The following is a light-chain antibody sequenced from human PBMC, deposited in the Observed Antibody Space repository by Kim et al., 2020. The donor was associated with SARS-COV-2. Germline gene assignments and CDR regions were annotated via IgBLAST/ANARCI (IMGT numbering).Light chain of an antibody. CDR3: QQYNNWLYT. J-gene: IGKJ2*01. V-gene: IGKV3-15*01. CDR1: QSVSSN. Sequence: SVSPVERATLSCRASQSVSSNLAWYQQKPVQAPRLLIYGASTRATGITARFSGSGSGTEFTLTISSLQSEDFAVYYCQQYNNWLYTFGQGTKLEI. CDR2: GAS.